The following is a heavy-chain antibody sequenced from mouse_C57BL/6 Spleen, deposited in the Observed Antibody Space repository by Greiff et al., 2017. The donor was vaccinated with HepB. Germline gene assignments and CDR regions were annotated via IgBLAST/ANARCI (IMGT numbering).Heavy chain of an antibody. CDR1: GYAFSSSW. D-gene: IGHD2-4*01. V-gene: IGHV1-82*01. CDR3: ARGGYDYDYYAMDY. CDR2: IYPGDGDT. J-gene: IGHJ4*01. Sequence: QVQLQQSGPELVKPGASVKISCKASGYAFSSSWMNWVKQRPGKGLEWIGRIYPGDGDTNYNGKFKGKATLTADKSSSTAYMQLSSLTSEDSAVYFCARGGYDYDYYAMDYWGQGTSVTGSS.